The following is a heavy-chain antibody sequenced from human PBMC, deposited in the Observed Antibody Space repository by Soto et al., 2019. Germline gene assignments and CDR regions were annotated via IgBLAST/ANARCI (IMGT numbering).Heavy chain of an antibody. CDR3: ARGQEGVVATH. J-gene: IGHJ4*02. CDR2: IKDGGLT. V-gene: IGHV4-34*01. CDR1: GGSLSGYY. Sequence: QVQLQQWGAGLLKPSETLSLTCVVYGGSLSGYYWSWIRQPPGKGLEWIGEIKDGGLTNYSPSLKSRATISADTPKNQFSLKLQSVTAADRAVYYCARGQEGVVATHWDQGTLVTVSS. D-gene: IGHD5-12*01.